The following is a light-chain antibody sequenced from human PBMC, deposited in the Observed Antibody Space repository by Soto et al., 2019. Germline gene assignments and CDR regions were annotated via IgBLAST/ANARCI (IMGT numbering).Light chain of an antibody. V-gene: IGLV4-60*02. J-gene: IGLJ2*01. CDR1: SGHSSYI. CDR3: ETWDSNTRV. Sequence: QSVLTQSSSASASLGSSVKLTCTLSSGHSSYIIARHQQQPGKAPRYLMKLEGSGSYNKGSGVPDRFSGSSSGADRYFTISNLQFEDEADYYCETWDSNTRVFGGGTKLTVL. CDR2: LEGSGSY.